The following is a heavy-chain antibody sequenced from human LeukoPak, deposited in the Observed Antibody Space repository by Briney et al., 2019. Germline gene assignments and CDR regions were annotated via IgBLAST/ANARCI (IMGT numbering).Heavy chain of an antibody. J-gene: IGHJ4*02. V-gene: IGHV1-69*13. CDR1: GYTFTSYY. D-gene: IGHD6-19*01. Sequence: GASVKVSCKASGYTFTSYYMHWVRQAPGQGLEWMGGIIPIFGTANYAQKFQGRVTITADESTSTAYMELSSLRSEDTAVYYCATPQQWLAYYFDYWGQGTLVTVSS. CDR3: ATPQQWLAYYFDY. CDR2: IIPIFGTA.